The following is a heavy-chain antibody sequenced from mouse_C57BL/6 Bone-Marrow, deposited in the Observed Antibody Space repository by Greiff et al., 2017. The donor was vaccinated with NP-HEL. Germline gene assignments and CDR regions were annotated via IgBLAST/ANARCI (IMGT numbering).Heavy chain of an antibody. J-gene: IGHJ2*01. CDR3: ATQYYGRCYICY. V-gene: IGHV14-2*01. CDR2: IDPEDGET. D-gene: IGHD1-1*01. CDR1: GFNIKDYY. Sequence: VQLQQSGAELVKPGASVKLSCTASGFNIKDYYMHWVKQRTEQGLEWIGRIDPEDGETKYAPKFQGKATITADTSSNPAYMQLSSLTSEDAAVYYCATQYYGRCYICYWGQGPTLSSSS.